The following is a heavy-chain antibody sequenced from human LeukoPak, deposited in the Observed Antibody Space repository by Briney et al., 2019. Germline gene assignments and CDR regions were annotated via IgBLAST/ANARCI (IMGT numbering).Heavy chain of an antibody. CDR3: ARVRGIAAAGPFDY. Sequence: SETLSLTCTVSGGSISSYYWSWIRQPPGKGLEWIGYIYYSGSTNYNPSLKSRVTISVDTSKNQFPLKLSSVTAADTAVYYCARVRGIAAAGPFDYWGQGTLVTVSS. CDR2: IYYSGST. J-gene: IGHJ4*02. V-gene: IGHV4-59*01. CDR1: GGSISSYY. D-gene: IGHD6-13*01.